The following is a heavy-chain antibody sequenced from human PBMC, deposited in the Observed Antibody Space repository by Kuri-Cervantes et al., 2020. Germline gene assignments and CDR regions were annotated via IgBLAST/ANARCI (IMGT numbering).Heavy chain of an antibody. CDR3: ASLYYYDTTH. V-gene: IGHV4-34*01. CDR2: LDDVRST. D-gene: IGHD3-22*01. J-gene: IGHJ4*02. CDR1: GGSFSGYY. Sequence: ESLKISCAVYGGSFSGYYWTWIRQPPGKGLEWIGGLDDVRSTNYNPSLKSRVTISVDTSKNQFSLKLSSVTAADTAVYYCASLYYYDTTHWGQGTLVTVSS.